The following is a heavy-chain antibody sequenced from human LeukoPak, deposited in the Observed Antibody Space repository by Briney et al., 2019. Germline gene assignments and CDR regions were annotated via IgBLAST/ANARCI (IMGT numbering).Heavy chain of an antibody. Sequence: GGSLRLSCAASGNYWMHWVRQVPGKGLVWVSHINRDGSWTSYADSVKGRFTISKDNAKNTVYLQMNSLRAEDTAVYYCVSFYETYWGRGTLVTVSS. CDR1: GNYW. V-gene: IGHV3-74*01. CDR2: INRDGSWT. J-gene: IGHJ4*02. CDR3: VSFYETY. D-gene: IGHD2/OR15-2a*01.